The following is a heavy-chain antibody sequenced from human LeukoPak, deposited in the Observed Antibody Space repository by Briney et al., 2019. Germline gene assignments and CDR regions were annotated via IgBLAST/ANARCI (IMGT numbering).Heavy chain of an antibody. CDR1: GGSVSNYY. CDR3: ARGMAEAYDYDWFDP. J-gene: IGHJ5*02. V-gene: IGHV4-4*07. D-gene: IGHD5-12*01. CDR2: IYGSGTT. Sequence: PSETLSLTCTVSGGSVSNYYWSWVRQPAGKGLEWIGRIYGSGTTRYNPSLQSRVTMSVDVSKNQFSLKLTSMTAADTAVYFCARGMAEAYDYDWFDPWGQGILVTVSS.